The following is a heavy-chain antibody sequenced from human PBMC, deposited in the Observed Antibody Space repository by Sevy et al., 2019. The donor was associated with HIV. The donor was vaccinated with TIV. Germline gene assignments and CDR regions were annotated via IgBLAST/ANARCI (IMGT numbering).Heavy chain of an antibody. Sequence: GGSLRLSCVASGFTFSSYGMSWVRQAPGEGLECVSDISGSGGSTYYADSVRGRFTISRDNSKNTLYLQMNSLRADDTAVYYCAKETIRGTYNLFDPWGQGTLVTVSS. J-gene: IGHJ5*02. CDR1: GFTFSSYG. V-gene: IGHV3-23*01. CDR2: ISGSGGST. CDR3: AKETIRGTYNLFDP. D-gene: IGHD3-10*01.